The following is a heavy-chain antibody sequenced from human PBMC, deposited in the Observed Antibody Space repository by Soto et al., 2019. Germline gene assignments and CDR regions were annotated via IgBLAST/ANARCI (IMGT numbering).Heavy chain of an antibody. D-gene: IGHD3-3*01. CDR3: TCGPLSSFWSGYSLSY. J-gene: IGHJ4*02. Sequence: QVQLVQSGAEVKKPGSSVKVSCKASGGTFSSYAISWVRQAPGQGLEWMGGIIPIFGTANYAQNVQGRVTITADKSTSTGYMERSSLRSAATAAYYCTCGPLSSFWSGYSLSYWGQGTLV. CDR1: GGTFSSYA. V-gene: IGHV1-69*06. CDR2: IIPIFGTA.